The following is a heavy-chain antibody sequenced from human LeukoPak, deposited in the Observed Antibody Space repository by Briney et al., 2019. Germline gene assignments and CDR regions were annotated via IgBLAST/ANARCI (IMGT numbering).Heavy chain of an antibody. CDR2: ISYDGSNK. V-gene: IGHV3-30-3*02. CDR3: AKRSGYLFDY. J-gene: IGHJ4*02. Sequence: GRSLRLSCAASGFTFSSYAMHWVRQAPGKGLEWVAVISYDGSNKYYADSVKGRFTISRDNSKNTLYLQMNSLRAEDTAVYYCAKRSGYLFDYWGQGTLVAVSS. D-gene: IGHD3-3*01. CDR1: GFTFSSYA.